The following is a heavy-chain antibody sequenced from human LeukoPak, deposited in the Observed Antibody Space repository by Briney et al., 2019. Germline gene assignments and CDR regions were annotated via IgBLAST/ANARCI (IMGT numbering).Heavy chain of an antibody. CDR2: IYYSGST. D-gene: IGHD2-21*01. Sequence: KTSETLSLTCTVSGGSISSSSYYWGWIRQPPGKGLEWIGSIYYSGSTYYNPSLKSRVTISVDTSKNQFSLKLSSVTAADTAVYYCARDIATPYGAFDIWGQGTMVTVSS. V-gene: IGHV4-39*07. CDR3: ARDIATPYGAFDI. J-gene: IGHJ3*02. CDR1: GGSISSSSYY.